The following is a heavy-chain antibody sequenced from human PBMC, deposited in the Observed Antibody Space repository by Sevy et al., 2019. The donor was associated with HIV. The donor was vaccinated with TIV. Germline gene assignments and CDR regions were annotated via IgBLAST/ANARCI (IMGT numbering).Heavy chain of an antibody. CDR2: IGGSGVST. V-gene: IGHV3-23*01. CDR3: AKDRAAMVGDAFDI. Sequence: GGSLRLSCAASGFPFSSYAMSWVRQAPGKGLEWVSAIGGSGVSTYYADSVKGRFTISRDNCKNTLYLQMNSLRAEDTAVYYCAKDRAAMVGDAFDIWGQGTMVTVSS. J-gene: IGHJ3*02. D-gene: IGHD5-18*01. CDR1: GFPFSSYA.